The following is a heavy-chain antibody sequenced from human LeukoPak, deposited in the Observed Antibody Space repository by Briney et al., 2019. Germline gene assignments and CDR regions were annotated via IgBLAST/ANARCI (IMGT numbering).Heavy chain of an antibody. J-gene: IGHJ5*02. CDR3: ARAGTSGGWSGNWFDP. Sequence: TSQTLSLTCAISGDSVSGSSVTWNWIRQSPSRGLEWLGRTYYRAKWYNDNAVSVKSRITINPDTSKNQFSLQLNSVTPEDTAVYYCARAGTSGGWSGNWFDPWGQGTLVTVSS. CDR1: GDSVSGSSVT. D-gene: IGHD6-19*01. CDR2: TYYRAKWYN. V-gene: IGHV6-1*01.